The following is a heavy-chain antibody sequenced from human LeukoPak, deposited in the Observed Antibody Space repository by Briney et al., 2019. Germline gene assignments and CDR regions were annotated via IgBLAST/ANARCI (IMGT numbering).Heavy chain of an antibody. Sequence: GGSRRLACAASRFTLSSFSMSWVRQAPGKGLEWVSAISGSGGSTYYADSVKGRFTISRDNSKNTLYLQMNSLSAADVAVYYCAKDWAYYYGSGSYYKDYWGQGTLVTVSS. CDR1: RFTLSSFS. J-gene: IGHJ4*02. V-gene: IGHV3-23*01. CDR3: AKDWAYYYGSGSYYKDY. D-gene: IGHD3-10*01. CDR2: ISGSGGST.